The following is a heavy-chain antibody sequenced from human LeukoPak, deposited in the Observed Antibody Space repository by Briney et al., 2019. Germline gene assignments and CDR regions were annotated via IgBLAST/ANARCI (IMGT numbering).Heavy chain of an antibody. CDR1: GGSFSGYY. D-gene: IGHD3-22*01. CDR3: ARGPSYYYDSSGYYLYFQH. Sequence: SETLSLTCAVYGGSFSGYYWSWIRQPPGKGLEWIGEINHSGSTNYNQSLKSRVTISVDTSKNQFSLKLSSVTAADTAVYYCARGPSYYYDSSGYYLYFQHWGQGTLVTVSS. V-gene: IGHV4-34*01. CDR2: INHSGST. J-gene: IGHJ1*01.